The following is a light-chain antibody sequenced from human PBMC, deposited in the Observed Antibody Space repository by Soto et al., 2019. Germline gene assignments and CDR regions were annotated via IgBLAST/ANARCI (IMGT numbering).Light chain of an antibody. CDR2: WAS. Sequence: DIVMTQSPDSLAVSLGERATINCKSSQSLLYSSDNKNYLARLQQKPGHPPKLIIYWASTRESGVPDRFSGSGSGTDFTLTISSLQAEYVAVYYCQQYYSTPRTFGQGTKVEIK. CDR3: QQYYSTPRT. CDR1: QSLLYSSDNKNY. V-gene: IGKV4-1*01. J-gene: IGKJ1*01.